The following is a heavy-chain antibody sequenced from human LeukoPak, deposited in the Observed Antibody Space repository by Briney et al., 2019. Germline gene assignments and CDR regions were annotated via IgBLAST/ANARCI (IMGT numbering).Heavy chain of an antibody. V-gene: IGHV4-59*01. CDR2: INYSGST. CDR3: ATGIGDAFNF. CDR1: GASFSSYY. Sequence: PSETLSLTCTVSGASFSSYYWSWIRQPPGEGLEWIGYINYSGSTEYNPSLKSRVTISGDRSKNQCSLKVSSVTAADTAVYFCATGIGDAFNFWGRGTLVTVSS. J-gene: IGHJ3*01. D-gene: IGHD1-14*01.